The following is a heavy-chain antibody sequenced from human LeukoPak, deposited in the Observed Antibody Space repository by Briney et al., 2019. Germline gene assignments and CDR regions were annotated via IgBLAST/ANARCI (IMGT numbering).Heavy chain of an antibody. CDR2: IIPIFGTA. CDR1: GGTFSSYA. CDR3: ARGTYRARGTFDY. V-gene: IGHV1-69*13. Sequence: GASVKVSCKASGGTFSSYAISWVRRAPGQGLEWMGGIIPIFGTANYAQKFQGRVTITADESTSTAYMELSSLRSEDTAVYYCARGTYRARGTFDYWGQGTLVTVSS. J-gene: IGHJ4*02. D-gene: IGHD1-1*01.